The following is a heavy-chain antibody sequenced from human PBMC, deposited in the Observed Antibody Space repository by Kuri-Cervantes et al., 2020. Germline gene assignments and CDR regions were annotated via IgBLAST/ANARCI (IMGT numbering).Heavy chain of an antibody. D-gene: IGHD6-25*01. Sequence: GESLKISCAASGFTSGSYAMHWVRQAPGKGLEWVAVISYDGSNKYYADSVKGRFTISRDNSKNTLYLQMNSLRAEDTAVYYCARDRQAVYMDVWGKGTTVTVSS. V-gene: IGHV3-30-3*01. CDR1: GFTSGSYA. J-gene: IGHJ6*03. CDR3: ARDRQAVYMDV. CDR2: ISYDGSNK.